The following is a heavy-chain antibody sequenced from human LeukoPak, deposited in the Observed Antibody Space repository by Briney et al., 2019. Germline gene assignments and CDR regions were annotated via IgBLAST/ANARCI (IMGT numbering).Heavy chain of an antibody. J-gene: IGHJ5*02. Sequence: GGSLRLSCAASGFTFSSYDMHWVRQATGKGLEWVSAIGTAGDTYYPGSVKGRFTISRENAKNSLYLQMNSLRAEDTAVYYCTRDLGGYCSGTNCYLGWFDTWGQGTLVTVSS. V-gene: IGHV3-13*01. D-gene: IGHD2-2*01. CDR3: TRDLGGYCSGTNCYLGWFDT. CDR2: IGTAGDT. CDR1: GFTFSSYD.